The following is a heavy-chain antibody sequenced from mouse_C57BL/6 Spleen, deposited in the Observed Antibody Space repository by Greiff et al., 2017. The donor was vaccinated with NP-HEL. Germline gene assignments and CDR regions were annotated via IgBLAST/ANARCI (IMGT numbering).Heavy chain of an antibody. CDR3: ARGYDYGFAY. V-gene: IGHV1-52*01. CDR2: VDPSDSET. J-gene: IGHJ3*01. CDR1: GYTFTSYW. Sequence: VQLQQPGAELVRPGSSVKLSCKASGYTFTSYWMHWVKQRPIQGLEWIGNVDPSDSETRYNQKFKDKATLTVDKSSSTAYMQLSSLTSEDSAVYYCARGYDYGFAYWGQGTLVTVSA. D-gene: IGHD2-4*01.